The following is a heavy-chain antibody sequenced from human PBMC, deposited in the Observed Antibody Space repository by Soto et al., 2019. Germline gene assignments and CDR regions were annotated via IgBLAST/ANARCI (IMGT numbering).Heavy chain of an antibody. V-gene: IGHV3-23*01. CDR2: ISGSGGST. J-gene: IGHJ6*03. D-gene: IGHD2-15*01. CDR3: AKGECSGGSCLTGYYYYMDV. Sequence: EVQLLESGGGLVQPGGSLRLSCAASGFTFSSYAMSWVRQAPGKGLEWVSAISGSGGSTYYADSVKGRFTISRDNSKNTLYLQMNSLRAEDTAVYYCAKGECSGGSCLTGYYYYMDVWGKGTTVTVSS. CDR1: GFTFSSYA.